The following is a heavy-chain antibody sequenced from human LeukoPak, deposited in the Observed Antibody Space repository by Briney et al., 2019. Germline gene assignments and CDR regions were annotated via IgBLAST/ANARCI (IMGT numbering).Heavy chain of an antibody. CDR1: PASIKGYY. CDR2: IYSSGST. J-gene: IGHJ4*02. CDR3: ARARIGYCNSSSCYAIPFDY. V-gene: IGHV4-59*07. D-gene: IGHD2-2*01. Sequence: PSDTLSLTCTVSPASIKGYYWSCIRHPPGKGPEGIGYIYSSGSTKYNPSLKSRVTISVDTSKNQFCLKLSSVTAADTAFYYCARARIGYCNSSSCYAIPFDYWGQGTLVTVSS.